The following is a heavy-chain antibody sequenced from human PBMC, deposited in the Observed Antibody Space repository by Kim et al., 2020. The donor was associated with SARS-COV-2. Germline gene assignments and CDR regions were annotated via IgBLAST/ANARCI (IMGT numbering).Heavy chain of an antibody. D-gene: IGHD4-17*01. Sequence: AQKFQGRVTITEDESTSTAYMELSSLGSEDTAVYYCARDPSYGDYDYFDYWGQGTLVTVSS. V-gene: IGHV1-69*01. J-gene: IGHJ4*02. CDR3: ARDPSYGDYDYFDY.